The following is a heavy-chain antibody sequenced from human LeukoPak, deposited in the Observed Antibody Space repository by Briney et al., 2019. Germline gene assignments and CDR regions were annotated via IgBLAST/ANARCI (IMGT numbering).Heavy chain of an antibody. CDR1: GGSISSGGYY. CDR3: ARARDIVVSSNTYYFDY. CDR2: IYYSGST. J-gene: IGHJ4*02. D-gene: IGHD2-2*01. V-gene: IGHV4-31*03. Sequence: SETLSLTCTVSGGSISSGGYYWNWIRQHPGKGLEWIGFIYYSGSTYHNPSLKSRVSISVDTSKTQFSLKLSSVTAADTAVYYCARARDIVVSSNTYYFDYWGQGTLVTVSS.